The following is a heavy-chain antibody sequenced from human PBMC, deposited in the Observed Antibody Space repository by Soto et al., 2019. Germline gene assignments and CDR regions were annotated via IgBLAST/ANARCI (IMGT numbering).Heavy chain of an antibody. V-gene: IGHV3-9*01. CDR2: ITWNRRVL. CDR1: GLNFDDFA. Sequence: EVQLVESGGRLVQPGRSLRLSCVGTGLNFDDFAMHWVRQAPGKGLEWVSGITWNRRVLDYADSVKGRFTISRDNARNSLYLQMDSLRDEDTALYYCAKGRYDFWSPYYVDSWGQGTLGTVSS. D-gene: IGHD3-3*01. J-gene: IGHJ4*02. CDR3: AKGRYDFWSPYYVDS.